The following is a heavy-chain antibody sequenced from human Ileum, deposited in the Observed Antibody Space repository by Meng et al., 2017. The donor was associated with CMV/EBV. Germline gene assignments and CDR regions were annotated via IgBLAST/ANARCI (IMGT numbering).Heavy chain of an antibody. CDR2: LWHDGSNK. CDR3: AKDSRPAAMFYYGMDV. CDR1: GFTFSIYG. D-gene: IGHD2-2*01. J-gene: IGHJ6*02. V-gene: IGHV3-33*06. Sequence: GESLKISCAASGFTFSIYGMHWVRQAPGEGLEWVAVLWHDGSNKYYEDSVKGRFTISRDISKNTLYLEMNSLSAEDTAVYYCAKDSRPAAMFYYGMDVWGQGNTVTV.